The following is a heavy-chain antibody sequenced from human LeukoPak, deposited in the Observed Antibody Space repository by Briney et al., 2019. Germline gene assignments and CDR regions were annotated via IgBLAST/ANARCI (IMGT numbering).Heavy chain of an antibody. D-gene: IGHD1-26*01. Sequence: GGPLRLSCAASGFTFSSYAMSWVRQAPGKGLEWVATISGSGVMTYYADSVKGRFTVSGDNSKNTLYLQMSSLTAADTAVYYCAKDRSIGTYYPFDHWGQGTLVTVSS. CDR3: AKDRSIGTYYPFDH. J-gene: IGHJ4*02. CDR2: ISGSGVMT. CDR1: GFTFSSYA. V-gene: IGHV3-23*01.